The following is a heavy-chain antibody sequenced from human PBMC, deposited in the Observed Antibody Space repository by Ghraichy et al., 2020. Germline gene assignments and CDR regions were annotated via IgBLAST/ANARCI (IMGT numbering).Heavy chain of an antibody. CDR2: FDPEDGET. V-gene: IGHV1-24*01. D-gene: IGHD1-26*01. J-gene: IGHJ4*02. CDR1: GYTLTELS. Sequence: ASVKVSCKVSGYTLTELSMHWVRQAPGKGLEWMGGFDPEDGETIYAQKFQGRVTMTEDSSTDIAYMELSSLTSEDTAVYYCAGSYSGSYPFGYWGQGTLVTVSS. CDR3: AGSYSGSYPFGY.